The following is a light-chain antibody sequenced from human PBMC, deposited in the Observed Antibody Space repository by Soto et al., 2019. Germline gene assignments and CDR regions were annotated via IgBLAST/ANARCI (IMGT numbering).Light chain of an antibody. Sequence: DIQMTQSPSTLSASVGDRVTITCRASQSISNWLAWYQQKPGKAPKLLIYAASTLQSGVPSRFSGSGSGTEFTLTISSLQPDDFATYYCQQYYNYSRTFGQGTKVEIK. V-gene: IGKV1-5*01. CDR2: AAS. J-gene: IGKJ1*01. CDR1: QSISNW. CDR3: QQYYNYSRT.